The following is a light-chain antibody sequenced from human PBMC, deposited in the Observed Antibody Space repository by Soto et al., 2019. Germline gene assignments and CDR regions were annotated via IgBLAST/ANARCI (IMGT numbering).Light chain of an antibody. J-gene: IGKJ1*01. CDR2: GAS. Sequence: EIVLTQSPGTLSLSPGQRATLSCRASQSISSSSLAWYQQRPGQAPSLLIYGASRRASGIPDRFSGSGSGTDFTLTIANFQPEDVAFYHCQQFFTTPWTFGQGTRVEI. CDR3: QQFFTTPWT. V-gene: IGKV3-20*01. CDR1: QSISSSS.